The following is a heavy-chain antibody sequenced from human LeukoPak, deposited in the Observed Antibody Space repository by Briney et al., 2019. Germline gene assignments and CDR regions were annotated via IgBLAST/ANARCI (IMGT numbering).Heavy chain of an antibody. CDR2: ISGGGGST. Sequence: PGGSLRLSCAASGFSFSSYAMSWVRQAPGKGLEWVSAISGGGGSTYYADSVKGRFTISRDNAKNSLYLQMNSLRAEDTAVYYCARDGDLAGQQLVRGDYWGQGTLVTVSS. CDR3: ARDGDLAGQQLVRGDY. CDR1: GFSFSSYA. D-gene: IGHD6-13*01. J-gene: IGHJ4*02. V-gene: IGHV3-23*01.